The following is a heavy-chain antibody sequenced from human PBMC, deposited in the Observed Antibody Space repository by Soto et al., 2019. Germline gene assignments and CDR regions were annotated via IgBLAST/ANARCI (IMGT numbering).Heavy chain of an antibody. Sequence: QVQLQESGPGLVKPSETLSLTCTVSGGSISTYYWSWVRQPPGKGLEWIGYVYYSGSTNYNPSLKSRVTISVDPSKTQFSQNLTSVTAADTAMYYCARGGRSAYYYYMGVWGKGTTVTVSS. CDR3: ARGGRSAYYYYMGV. J-gene: IGHJ6*03. V-gene: IGHV4-59*01. CDR1: GGSISTYY. CDR2: VYYSGST.